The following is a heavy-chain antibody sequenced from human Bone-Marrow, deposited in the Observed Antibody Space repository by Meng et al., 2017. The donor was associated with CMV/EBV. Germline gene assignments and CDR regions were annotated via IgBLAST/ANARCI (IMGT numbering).Heavy chain of an antibody. Sequence: GSLRLSCAVYGGSFSGYYWSWIRQPPGKGLEWIGEINHSGSTNYNPSLKSRVTISVDTYKNQFSLKLSSVTAADTAVYYCARYSTTYGMDVWGQGTTVTVSS. V-gene: IGHV4-34*01. D-gene: IGHD2-2*01. J-gene: IGHJ6*02. CDR2: INHSGST. CDR3: ARYSTTYGMDV. CDR1: GGSFSGYY.